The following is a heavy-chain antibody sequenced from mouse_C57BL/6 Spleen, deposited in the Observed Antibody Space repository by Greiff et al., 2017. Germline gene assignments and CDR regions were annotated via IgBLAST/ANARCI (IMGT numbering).Heavy chain of an antibody. CDR3: ARFDMYYFDY. CDR1: GYTFTSYW. Sequence: QVQLQQPGAELVKPGASVKLSCKASGYTFTSYWMHWVKQRPGQGLEWIGMIHPNSGSTNYNEKCKGKATLTVDKSSRTAYMQLSSLTSEESAFYSFARFDMYYFDYWGQGTTLTGSS. J-gene: IGHJ2*01. V-gene: IGHV1-64*01. CDR2: IHPNSGST.